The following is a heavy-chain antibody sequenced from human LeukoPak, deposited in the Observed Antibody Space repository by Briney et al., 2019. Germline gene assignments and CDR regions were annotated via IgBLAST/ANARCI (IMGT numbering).Heavy chain of an antibody. CDR2: INYSGST. CDR3: ARRGVVVAGIERVDAFDI. CDR1: GGSFSGNY. J-gene: IGHJ3*02. Sequence: SETLSLTCAVYGGSFSGNYWSWIRQPPGKGLEWIGAINYSGSTNYNPSLKSRVTISVDTSKKQFSLKLSSVTAADTAVYYCARRGVVVAGIERVDAFDIWGLGTMVTVSS. D-gene: IGHD6-19*01. V-gene: IGHV4-34*01.